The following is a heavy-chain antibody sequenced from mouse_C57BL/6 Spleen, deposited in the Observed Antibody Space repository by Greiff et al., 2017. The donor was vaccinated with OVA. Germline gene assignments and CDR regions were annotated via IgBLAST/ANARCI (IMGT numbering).Heavy chain of an antibody. CDR2: INPNNGGT. Sequence: VQLQQSGPELVKPGASVKISCKASGYTFTDYYMNWVKQSHGKSLEWIGDINPNNGGTSYNQKFKGKATLTVDKSSSTAYMELRSLTSEDSAVYYCASLYDGYYDSWGQGTTLTVSS. J-gene: IGHJ2*01. V-gene: IGHV1-26*01. D-gene: IGHD2-3*01. CDR3: ASLYDGYYDS. CDR1: GYTFTDYY.